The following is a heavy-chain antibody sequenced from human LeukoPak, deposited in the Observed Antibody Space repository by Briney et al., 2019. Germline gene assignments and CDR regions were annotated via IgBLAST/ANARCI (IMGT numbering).Heavy chain of an antibody. CDR3: ARDTPRGYSYGYYFDY. J-gene: IGHJ4*02. Sequence: GGSLRLSCAASEFTFSSYTLNWVRQAPGKGLEWVSPISSSSSYIYYADSVKGRFTISRDNAKNSLYLQMNSLRAEDTAVYYCARDTPRGYSYGYYFDYWGQGTLVTVSS. CDR1: EFTFSSYT. V-gene: IGHV3-21*01. D-gene: IGHD5-18*01. CDR2: ISSSSSYI.